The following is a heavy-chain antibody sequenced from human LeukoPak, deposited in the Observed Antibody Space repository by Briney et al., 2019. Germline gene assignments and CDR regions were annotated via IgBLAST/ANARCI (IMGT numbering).Heavy chain of an antibody. CDR2: IYSGGST. CDR3: ASAYGDYYYYYMDV. Sequence: PGGSLRLSCAASGFTVSSNYMSWVRQAPGKGLEWVSVIYSGGSTYYADSVKGRFTISRDNSKNTLYLQMNSLRAEDTAVHYCASAYGDYYYYYMDVWGKGTTVTVSS. J-gene: IGHJ6*03. V-gene: IGHV3-53*01. CDR1: GFTVSSNY. D-gene: IGHD4-17*01.